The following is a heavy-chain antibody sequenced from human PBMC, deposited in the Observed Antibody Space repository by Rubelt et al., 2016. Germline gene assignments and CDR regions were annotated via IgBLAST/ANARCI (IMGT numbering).Heavy chain of an antibody. CDR2: ISGGGGST. V-gene: IGHV3-23*04. J-gene: IGHJ4*02. Sequence: VQLVESGGGVVQPGRSLRLSCAASGFTFGSYAMSWVRQAPGKGLEWVSVISGGGGSTYYADSVKDRFTITRENAKNTLYRQRNSLGAEDRAVNYCAKDGGNWARFDYWGQGTLVTVSS. CDR1: GFTFGSYA. D-gene: IGHD7-27*01. CDR3: AKDGGNWARFDY.